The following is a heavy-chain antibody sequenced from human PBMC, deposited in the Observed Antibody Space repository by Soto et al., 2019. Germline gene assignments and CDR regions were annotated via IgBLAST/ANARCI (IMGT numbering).Heavy chain of an antibody. D-gene: IGHD3-3*01. CDR1: GYTFTSYA. V-gene: IGHV1-3*01. CDR2: INAGNGNT. CDR3: ARSFLEWLSFDY. J-gene: IGHJ4*02. Sequence: GASVKVSCKASGYTFTSYAMHWVRQAPGQRLEWMGWINAGNGNTKYSQKFQGRVTITRDTSASTAYMELSSLRSEDTAVYYCARSFLEWLSFDYWGQGTQVTVSS.